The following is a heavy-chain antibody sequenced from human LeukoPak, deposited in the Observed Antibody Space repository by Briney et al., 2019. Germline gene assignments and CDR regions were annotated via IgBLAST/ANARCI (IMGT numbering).Heavy chain of an antibody. CDR3: ARYRLSDSPINWFDP. J-gene: IGHJ5*02. CDR1: GYTFSTFG. CDR2: ISAYTGNT. Sequence: ASVKVSCKASGYTFSTFGLTWVRQAPGQGLEWMGWISAYTGNTNYAQKLQGRVTMTTDTSTNTAYMELGSLRSDDTAVYFCARYRLSDSPINWFDPWGQGTLVTVSS. D-gene: IGHD3-22*01. V-gene: IGHV1-18*01.